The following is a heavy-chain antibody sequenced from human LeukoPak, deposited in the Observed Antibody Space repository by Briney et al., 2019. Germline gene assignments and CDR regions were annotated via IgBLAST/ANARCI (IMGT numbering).Heavy chain of an antibody. CDR3: AKQGGYSGSYCSFDP. CDR1: AYTFRPCA. V-gene: IGHV3-23*01. CDR2: VSGSGGST. D-gene: IGHD1-26*01. J-gene: IGHJ5*02. Sequence: PGGSLSLPCAACAYTFRPCAMLWVREARGKGLEWVSTVSGSGGSTYYADSVKGRFTISRDNSNNTLYLQMNSLRAEDTAVYYCAKQGGYSGSYCSFDPWGQGTLVTVSS.